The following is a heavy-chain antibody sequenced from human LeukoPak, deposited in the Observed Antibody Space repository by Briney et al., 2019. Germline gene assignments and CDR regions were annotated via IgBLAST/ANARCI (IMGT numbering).Heavy chain of an antibody. CDR3: ARAATKEVVVSKY. CDR1: GFTFSSYS. V-gene: IGHV3-21*01. CDR2: ISSSSSYI. D-gene: IGHD3-22*01. Sequence: GGSLRLSCAASGFTFSSYSMNWVRQAPEKGLEWVSSISSSSSYIYYADSVKGRFTISRDNAKNSLYLQMNSLRAEDTAVYYCARAATKEVVVSKYWGRGTLVTVSS. J-gene: IGHJ4*02.